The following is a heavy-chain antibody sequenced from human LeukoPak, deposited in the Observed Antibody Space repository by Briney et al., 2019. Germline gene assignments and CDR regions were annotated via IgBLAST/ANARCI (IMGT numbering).Heavy chain of an antibody. D-gene: IGHD3-22*01. CDR3: ASLTMIVAR. Sequence: GGSLRLSCAASGFTFSSYAMHWVRQAPGKGLEYVPAISSNGGSTYYANSVKGRFTISRDNSKNTLYLQMGSLRAEDMAVYYCASLTMIVARWGQGTLVTVSS. CDR1: GFTFSSYA. J-gene: IGHJ4*02. V-gene: IGHV3-64*01. CDR2: ISSNGGST.